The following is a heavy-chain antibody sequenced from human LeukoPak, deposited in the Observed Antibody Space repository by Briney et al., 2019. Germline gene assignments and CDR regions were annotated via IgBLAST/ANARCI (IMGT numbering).Heavy chain of an antibody. J-gene: IGHJ4*02. D-gene: IGHD6-19*01. CDR1: GFTFSDYD. V-gene: IGHV3-23*01. CDR3: TKAPPRAHSRGWGRPSDY. CDR2: GSSSGANI. Sequence: PGGSLRLSCAASGFTFSDYDMHWVRQTPGKGLEWPSTGSSSGANIYYADSVRGRFTVSRDSSQRTLSMEKNRLRVDDTGIYYSTKAPPRAHSRGWGRPSDYWGQGTLVSVSS.